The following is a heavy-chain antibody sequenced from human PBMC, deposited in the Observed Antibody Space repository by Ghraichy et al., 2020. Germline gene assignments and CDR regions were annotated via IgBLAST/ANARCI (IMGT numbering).Heavy chain of an antibody. CDR1: GYTLTELS. D-gene: IGHD6-19*01. V-gene: IGHV1-24*01. CDR2: FDPEDGET. Sequence: ASVKVSCKVSGYTLTELSMHWVRQAPGKGLEWMGGFDPEDGETIYAQKFQGRVTITEDTSTDTAYMELSSLRSEDTAVYYCATGSSCGWYTYYYGMDVWGQGTTVTVSS. J-gene: IGHJ6*02. CDR3: ATGSSCGWYTYYYGMDV.